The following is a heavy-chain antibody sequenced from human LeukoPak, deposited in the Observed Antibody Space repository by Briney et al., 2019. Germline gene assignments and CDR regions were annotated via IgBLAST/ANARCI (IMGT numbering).Heavy chain of an antibody. CDR3: AKGRVSDY. D-gene: IGHD4-11*01. V-gene: IGHV3-23*01. CDR1: GFTFSTYA. CDR2: ISSSGGST. Sequence: GGSLRLSCAASGFTFSTYAMSWVRQAPGKGLEWVSAISSSGGSTYYADSVKGRFTISRDNSNNTLYLEMSSLRAEDMAVYYCAKGRVSDYWGQGTLVTVSS. J-gene: IGHJ4*02.